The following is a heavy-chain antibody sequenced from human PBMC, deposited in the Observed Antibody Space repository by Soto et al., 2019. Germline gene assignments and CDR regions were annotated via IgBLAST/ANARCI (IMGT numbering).Heavy chain of an antibody. Sequence: GGSLRLSCAASGFTFSSYAMSWVRQAPGKGLEWVSAISGSGGSTYYADSVKGRFTISRDNSKNTLYLQMNSLRAEDTTVYYCAKPYSSGFDAFDIWGQGTMVTVSS. J-gene: IGHJ3*02. V-gene: IGHV3-23*01. D-gene: IGHD6-19*01. CDR3: AKPYSSGFDAFDI. CDR1: GFTFSSYA. CDR2: ISGSGGST.